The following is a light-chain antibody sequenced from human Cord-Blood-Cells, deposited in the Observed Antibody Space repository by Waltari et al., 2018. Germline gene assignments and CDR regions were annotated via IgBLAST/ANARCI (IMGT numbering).Light chain of an antibody. Sequence: QSALTQPASVSGSPGQSITIPCTGTSSDVGRYNLLSWYQPHPGKAPKLMIYEGSKPASAVSNRFSCSKSGNTASLTNSGRLAEDEADYYCCSYAGRSTWVFGGGTKLTVL. CDR2: EGS. J-gene: IGLJ3*02. CDR3: CSYAGRSTWV. CDR1: SSDVGRYNL. V-gene: IGLV2-23*01.